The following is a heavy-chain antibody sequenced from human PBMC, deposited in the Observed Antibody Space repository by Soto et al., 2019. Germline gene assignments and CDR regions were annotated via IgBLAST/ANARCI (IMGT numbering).Heavy chain of an antibody. V-gene: IGHV3-23*01. Sequence: PGGSLRLSCAASGFTFSTYAMSWVRQVPGKGLEWVSTISDAAGSAYYVDSVKGRFTTSRDNSKKTLYLQMNSLRAEDSAVYYCARPYGGKIGDAPDLWGQGTMVTVSS. D-gene: IGHD4-17*01. CDR1: GFTFSTYA. CDR2: ISDAAGSA. J-gene: IGHJ3*01. CDR3: ARPYGGKIGDAPDL.